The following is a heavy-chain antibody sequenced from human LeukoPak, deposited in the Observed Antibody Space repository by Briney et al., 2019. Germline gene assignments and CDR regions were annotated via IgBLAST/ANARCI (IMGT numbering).Heavy chain of an antibody. CDR1: GFTFSSYS. V-gene: IGHV3-21*01. D-gene: IGHD2-15*01. CDR2: ISSSSSYI. J-gene: IGHJ6*02. Sequence: GGSLRLSCAASGFTFSSYSMNWVRQAPGKGLEWVSSISSSSSYIYYADSVKGRFTISRDNAKNSLYLQMNSLRAEDTAVYYCARDRGGIVVVVAVNYYYYGMDVWGQGTTVTVSS. CDR3: ARDRGGIVVVVAVNYYYYGMDV.